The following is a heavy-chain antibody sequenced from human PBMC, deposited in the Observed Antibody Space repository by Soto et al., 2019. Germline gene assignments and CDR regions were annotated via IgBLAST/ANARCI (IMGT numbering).Heavy chain of an antibody. J-gene: IGHJ5*02. CDR2: IYYSGST. CDR1: GGSISSGGYY. CDR3: ARVDESGYPTFNWFAP. V-gene: IGHV4-31*03. Sequence: SETLSLTCTVSGGSISSGGYYWSWIRQHPGKGLEWIGYIYYSGSTYYNPSLKSRVTISVDTSKNQFSLKLSSVTTADTAVYYCARVDESGYPTFNWFAPWGQGTLVTVSS. D-gene: IGHD3-22*01.